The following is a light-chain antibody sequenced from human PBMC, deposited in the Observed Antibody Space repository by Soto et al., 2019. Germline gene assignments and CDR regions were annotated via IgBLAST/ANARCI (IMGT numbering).Light chain of an antibody. Sequence: QSVLTQPASVSGSPGQSITISCTGTSSEVGSYNYVSWYQQHPGKAPKLMICEVSNRPSGVSNRFSGSKSGNTASLTISGLQAEDEADYYCSSYTSSSTDVFGTGTKLTVL. J-gene: IGLJ1*01. CDR2: EVS. V-gene: IGLV2-14*01. CDR3: SSYTSSSTDV. CDR1: SSEVGSYNY.